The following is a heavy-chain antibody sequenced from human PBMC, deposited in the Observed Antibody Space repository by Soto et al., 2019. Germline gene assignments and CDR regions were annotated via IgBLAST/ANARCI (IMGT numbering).Heavy chain of an antibody. J-gene: IGHJ4*02. CDR1: GFTFRNYE. Sequence: EVQLVESGGGFVQPGGSLRLSCAASGFTFRNYEMNWVRKAPGKGLEWVSYISSSGITTYYADFAAGRFTISRANANESLYLHLTSLRVEDTAVYYCARYGTRADWWGLGTQVTVSS. V-gene: IGHV3-48*03. CDR2: ISSSGITT. CDR3: ARYGTRADW. D-gene: IGHD1-1*01.